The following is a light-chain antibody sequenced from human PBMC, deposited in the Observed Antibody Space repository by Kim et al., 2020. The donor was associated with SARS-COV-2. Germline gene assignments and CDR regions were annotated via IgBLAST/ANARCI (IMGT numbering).Light chain of an antibody. CDR1: QSVSYNG. CDR2: NAL. J-gene: IGKJ1*01. CDR3: QQYATSPWT. Sequence: EIVLTQSPGTLSLSPGERATLSCRASQSVSYNGLAWYQQKPGQAPRLLIYNALYRATGIPDRFSGSGSGTDFTLTISRLESEDFAVYHCQQYATSPWTFGQGTKVDIK. V-gene: IGKV3-20*01.